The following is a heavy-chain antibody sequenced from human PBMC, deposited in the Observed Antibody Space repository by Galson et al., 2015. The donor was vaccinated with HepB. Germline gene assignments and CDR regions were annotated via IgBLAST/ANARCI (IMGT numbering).Heavy chain of an antibody. CDR2: ISGSGGST. J-gene: IGHJ4*02. D-gene: IGHD5-12*01. V-gene: IGHV3-23*01. CDR1: GFTFSSYA. CDR3: AKDRAGDIVARRIGGFDY. Sequence: SLRLSCAASGFTFSSYAMSWVRQAPGKGLEWVSAISGSGGSTYYADSVKGRFTISRDNSKNTLYLQMNSLRAEDTAVYYCAKDRAGDIVARRIGGFDYWGQGTLVTVSS.